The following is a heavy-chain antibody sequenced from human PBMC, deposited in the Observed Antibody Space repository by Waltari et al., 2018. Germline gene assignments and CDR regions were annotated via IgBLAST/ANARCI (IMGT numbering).Heavy chain of an antibody. V-gene: IGHV3-23*01. D-gene: IGHD4-17*01. J-gene: IGHJ3*01. CDR1: GFTFSTYD. CDR2: IGGSGDGT. Sequence: EVQLLESGGNLVQHGGSLRLSCAASGFTFSTYDMTWLRQGPGKGLEWVSIIGGSGDGTYYAASVKGRFTISRDNSKNTLFLQMNSLRADDTAVYYCGRDPNGDYVGAFDFRGQGTMVTVSS. CDR3: GRDPNGDYVGAFDF.